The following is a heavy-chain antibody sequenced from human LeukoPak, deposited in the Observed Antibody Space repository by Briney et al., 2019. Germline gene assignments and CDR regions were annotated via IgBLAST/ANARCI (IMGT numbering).Heavy chain of an antibody. J-gene: IGHJ6*02. Sequence: SETLSLTCAVYGGSFSGYYWSWIRQPPGKGLEWIGEINHSGSTNYNPSLKSRVTISVDTSKNQFSLKLSSVTAADTAVYYCARDRPVEIPYYYYYGMDVWGQGTTVTVSS. CDR1: GGSFSGYY. D-gene: IGHD5-24*01. V-gene: IGHV4-34*01. CDR3: ARDRPVEIPYYYYYGMDV. CDR2: INHSGST.